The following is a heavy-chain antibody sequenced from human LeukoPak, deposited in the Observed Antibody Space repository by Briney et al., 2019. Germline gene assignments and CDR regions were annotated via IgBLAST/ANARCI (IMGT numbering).Heavy chain of an antibody. CDR3: ARDLSYYDSSGYYPYYFDY. V-gene: IGHV3-21*01. CDR1: GFPFRSYA. CDR2: ISSSSSYI. D-gene: IGHD3-22*01. J-gene: IGHJ4*02. Sequence: PGRSLRLSCAASGFPFRSYAMHWVRQAPGKGLEWVSSISSSSSYIYYADSVKGRFTISRDNAKNSLYLQMNSLRAEDTAVYYCARDLSYYDSSGYYPYYFDYWGQGTLVTVSS.